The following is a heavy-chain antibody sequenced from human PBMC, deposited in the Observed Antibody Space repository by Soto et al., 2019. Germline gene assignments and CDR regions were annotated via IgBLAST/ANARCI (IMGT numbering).Heavy chain of an antibody. Sequence: ASVKVSCKASGYTFTSYGISWVRQAPGQGLEWMGWISAHNGNTNYAQKLQGRVTMTTDTSTTTAYLELRSLRSDDTAVYYCVRDFQEGSNSDWPLALWGQGTLVTVSS. CDR2: ISAHNGNT. CDR3: VRDFQEGSNSDWPLAL. J-gene: IGHJ4*02. D-gene: IGHD6-19*01. V-gene: IGHV1-18*01. CDR1: GYTFTSYG.